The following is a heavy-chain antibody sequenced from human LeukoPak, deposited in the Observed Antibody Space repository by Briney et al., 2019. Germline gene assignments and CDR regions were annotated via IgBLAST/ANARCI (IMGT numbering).Heavy chain of an antibody. CDR2: MNPNSGNT. CDR1: GYTFTSYD. V-gene: IGHV1-8*01. D-gene: IGHD6-6*01. J-gene: IGHJ4*02. Sequence: ASVKVSCKASGYTFTSYDINWVRQATGQGLEWMGWMNPNSGNTGYAQKFEGSVTMNRNTSISTAYMELSSLKSEDTAVYYCARGIAARPIDYWGQGTLVTVSS. CDR3: ARGIAARPIDY.